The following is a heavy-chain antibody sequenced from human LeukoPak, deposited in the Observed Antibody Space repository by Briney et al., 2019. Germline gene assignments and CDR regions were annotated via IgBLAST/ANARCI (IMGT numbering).Heavy chain of an antibody. CDR2: ISYDGSNK. CDR3: AREIFNGFDI. Sequence: GRSLRLSCAGSGFTFRSYAMHWVRQAPGKGLEWVAVISYDGSNKDYADSVKGRFTISRDNSKNTPFLQMNSLRAEDTAVYYCAREIFNGFDIWGQGTMVTVSS. J-gene: IGHJ3*02. CDR1: GFTFRSYA. V-gene: IGHV3-30-3*01.